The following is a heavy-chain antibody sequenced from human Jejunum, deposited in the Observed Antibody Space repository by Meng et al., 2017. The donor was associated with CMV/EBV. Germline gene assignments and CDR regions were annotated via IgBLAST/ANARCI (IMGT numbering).Heavy chain of an antibody. D-gene: IGHD1-26*01. CDR3: ARDMGSHAFDV. V-gene: IGHV1-2*02. CDR2: MNPGRGAT. J-gene: IGHJ3*01. CDR1: GYTFNSYF. Sequence: NAPGYTFNSYFIRWLRQAPGQGLEWRGCMNPGRGATTYSRKFQGRITMTRDTSSNTAYMELNSLRSDDTARYYCARDMGSHAFDVWGQGTLVTVSS.